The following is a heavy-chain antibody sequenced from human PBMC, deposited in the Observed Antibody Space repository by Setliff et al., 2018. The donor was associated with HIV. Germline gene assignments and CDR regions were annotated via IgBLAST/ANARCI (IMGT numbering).Heavy chain of an antibody. CDR2: IIPIFGTA. V-gene: IGHV1-69*13. Sequence: SVKVSCKASGGTFSSYAISWVRQAPGQGLEWMGGIIPIFGTANYAQKFQGRVTITADESTSTAYMELSGLRSEDTAVYYCARGGGSSYLYHSRGSEYFQYWGQGALVTVSS. D-gene: IGHD3-22*01. CDR3: ARGGGSSYLYHSRGSEYFQY. CDR1: GGTFSSYA. J-gene: IGHJ1*01.